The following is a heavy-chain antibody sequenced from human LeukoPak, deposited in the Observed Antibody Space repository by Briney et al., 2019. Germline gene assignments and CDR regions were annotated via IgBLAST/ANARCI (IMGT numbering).Heavy chain of an antibody. CDR1: GYTFTSYD. CDR2: MNPNSGNT. J-gene: IGHJ4*02. CDR3: ARTSGSYGYYDRGFDY. Sequence: GASVKVSCKASGYTFTSYDINWVRRATGQGLEWMGWMNPNSGNTGYAQKFQGRVTMTRNTSISTAYMELSSLRSEDTAVYYCARTSGSYGYYDRGFDYWGQGTLVTVSS. D-gene: IGHD5-18*01. V-gene: IGHV1-8*01.